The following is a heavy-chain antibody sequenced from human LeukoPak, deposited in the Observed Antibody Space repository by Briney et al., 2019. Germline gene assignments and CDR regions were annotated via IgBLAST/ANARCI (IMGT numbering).Heavy chain of an antibody. CDR2: IYSGGST. V-gene: IGHV3-53*01. Sequence: GGSLRLCCAAPGYTVSSNYISWVRRARGRGLEWVSVIYSGGSTYYADSVKGRFTISRDNSKNTLYLQMNSLRAEDTAVYYCASGRGSSWYYFDYWGQGTLVTVSS. D-gene: IGHD6-13*01. J-gene: IGHJ4*02. CDR3: ASGRGSSWYYFDY. CDR1: GYTVSSNY.